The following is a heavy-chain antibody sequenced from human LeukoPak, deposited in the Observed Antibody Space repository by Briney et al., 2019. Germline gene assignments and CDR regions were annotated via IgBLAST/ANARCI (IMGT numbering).Heavy chain of an antibody. CDR3: VSQYCSGGSCFSH. CDR2: ISSSSSNI. D-gene: IGHD2-15*01. CDR1: GFIFSSCA. V-gene: IGHV3-48*02. J-gene: IGHJ4*02. Sequence: GGSLRLSCAASGFIFSSCAMHWVRQAPGKGLEWVSYISSSSSNIYSADFVKGRFSISRDNAKNSVYLQMNSLRDEDTAVYYCVSQYCSGGSCFSHWGQGTLVTVSS.